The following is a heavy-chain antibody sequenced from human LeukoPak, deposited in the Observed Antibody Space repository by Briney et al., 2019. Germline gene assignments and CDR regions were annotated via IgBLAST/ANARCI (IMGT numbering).Heavy chain of an antibody. J-gene: IGHJ6*03. Sequence: TSETLSLTCVVHGGSFSGYYWSWIRQPPGKGLEWIGEINHSGSTNYNPSLKSRVTISVDTSKNQFSLKLNSVTAADTAVYYCARDIEGGSGRNLYYYMDVWGKGTTVTVSS. D-gene: IGHD2-15*01. CDR2: INHSGST. CDR1: GGSFSGYY. V-gene: IGHV4-34*01. CDR3: ARDIEGGSGRNLYYYMDV.